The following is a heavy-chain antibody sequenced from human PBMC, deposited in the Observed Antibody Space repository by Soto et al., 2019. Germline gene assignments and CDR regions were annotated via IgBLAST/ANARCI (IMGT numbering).Heavy chain of an antibody. CDR3: VCGGNIFIY. CDR2: MDQDGSET. Sequence: EVQLVESGGGLVQPGGSLRLSCAASGFTFSTYWMTWVRQPPGKGLEWVANMDQDGSETYYVDSVRGRFTVSRDNAKNSLYLQMNSLRGEDTAVYYCVCGGNIFIYWGQGTLVTVSP. J-gene: IGHJ4*02. V-gene: IGHV3-7*01. CDR1: GFTFSTYW. D-gene: IGHD3-16*01.